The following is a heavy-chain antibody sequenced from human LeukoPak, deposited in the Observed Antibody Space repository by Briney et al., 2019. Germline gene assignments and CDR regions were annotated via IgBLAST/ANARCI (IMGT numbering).Heavy chain of an antibody. V-gene: IGHV3-23*01. D-gene: IGHD6-13*01. Sequence: GGSLRLSCAASGFTFSSYTMTWVRQAPGKGLEGGSVLCAGGETTFYADPGKGRFTISRDNAKNSLYPQMNSLSVEDPAVYYCAKCRIGYIPDLWGQGNLVSVST. CDR2: LCAGGETT. CDR1: GFTFSSYT. J-gene: IGHJ5*02. CDR3: AKCRIGYIPDL.